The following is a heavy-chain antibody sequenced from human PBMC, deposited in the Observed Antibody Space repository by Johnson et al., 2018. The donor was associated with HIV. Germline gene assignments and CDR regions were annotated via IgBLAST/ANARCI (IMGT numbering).Heavy chain of an antibody. V-gene: IGHV3-30*03. CDR3: ARGGVYKQFLAFDAFDI. CDR1: GFTFSSYG. CDR2: ISYDGSNK. D-gene: IGHD6-13*01. Sequence: QVQLVESGGGVVQPGRSLRLSCAASGFTFSSYGMHWVRQAPGKGLAWVAVISYDGSNKYYGDSVKGRFTISSDNSKNMLFLQMNSLRAEDTAVYYCARGGVYKQFLAFDAFDIWGQGTMVTVSS. J-gene: IGHJ3*02.